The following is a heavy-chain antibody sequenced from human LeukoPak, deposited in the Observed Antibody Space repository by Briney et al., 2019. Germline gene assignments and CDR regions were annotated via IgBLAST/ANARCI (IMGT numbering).Heavy chain of an antibody. CDR1: GVSISTYY. D-gene: IGHD3-22*01. Sequence: SETLFLTCTVSGVSISTYYRTWIRQPPGKGLEWIGNIDYSGNTKYNPSLNSRVTISVDTSKNHFSLKLSSVTAADTAVYYCARWYYDSSGYRYFDYWGQGTLVIVSS. CDR3: ARWYYDSSGYRYFDY. CDR2: IDYSGNT. J-gene: IGHJ4*02. V-gene: IGHV4-59*12.